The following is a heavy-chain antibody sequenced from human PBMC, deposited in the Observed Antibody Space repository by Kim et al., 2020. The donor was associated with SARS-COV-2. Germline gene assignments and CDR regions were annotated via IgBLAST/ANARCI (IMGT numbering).Heavy chain of an antibody. Sequence: GGSLRLSCVASGLSFDNSAMNWVRQAPGKGLEWVAVISYDGRNKEYADSVKGRFRISRDNSKSTLYLQMNSLRVGDTAVYYCARGNYYESVSLSDYYNGMDVWGQGTTVTVSS. J-gene: IGHJ6*02. CDR1: GLSFDNSA. V-gene: IGHV3-30-3*01. CDR2: ISYDGRNK. CDR3: ARGNYYESVSLSDYYNGMDV. D-gene: IGHD3-10*01.